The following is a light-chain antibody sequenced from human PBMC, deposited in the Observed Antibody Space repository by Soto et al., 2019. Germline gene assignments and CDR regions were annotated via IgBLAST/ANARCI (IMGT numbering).Light chain of an antibody. CDR2: EVD. V-gene: IGLV2-8*01. CDR3: SSYAGSKTLV. CDR1: SSDVGGYNY. J-gene: IGLJ3*02. Sequence: SALTQPPSASGSPGQSVTISCTGSSSDVGGYNYVSWYQQHPGKAPKLLIYEVDKRPSGVPDRFSGSRSGNTASLSVFGLQAEDDADYYCSSYAGSKTLVFGGGTKVTVL.